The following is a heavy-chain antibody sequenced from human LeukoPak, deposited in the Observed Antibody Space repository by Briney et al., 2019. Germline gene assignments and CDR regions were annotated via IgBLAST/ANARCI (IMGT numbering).Heavy chain of an antibody. CDR3: ARETHDALDL. Sequence: GGSLRLSRTASGFTISGDAMHWVRQAPGKGLQWVADISLDGTNKNYADSVKGRFTISRDNSKNTLFLQMNSLTTDDTALFYCARETHDALDLWGPGTLVIVSS. J-gene: IGHJ3*01. CDR1: GFTISGDA. CDR2: ISLDGTNK. V-gene: IGHV3-30*04.